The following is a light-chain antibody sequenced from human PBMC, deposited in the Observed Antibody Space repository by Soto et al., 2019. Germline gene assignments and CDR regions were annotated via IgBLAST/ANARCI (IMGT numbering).Light chain of an antibody. CDR2: TAS. CDR1: QGIGTW. J-gene: IGKJ5*01. CDR3: QQYNSYSIT. Sequence: DIQMTQSPSSVSASVGDRVTITCRASQGIGTWLAWYQQKPGKAPNLLIYTASSLQTGVPSRFSGSGSGTDFTLTISSLQPDDFATYYCQQYNSYSITFGQGTRLEI. V-gene: IGKV1D-16*01.